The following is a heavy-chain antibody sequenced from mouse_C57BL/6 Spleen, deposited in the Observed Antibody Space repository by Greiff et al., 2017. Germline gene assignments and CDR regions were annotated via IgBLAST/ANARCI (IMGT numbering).Heavy chain of an antibody. CDR2: IYPGDGDT. D-gene: IGHD3-2*02. CDR1: GYEFSSYW. CDR3: ARKGSGY. V-gene: IGHV1-80*01. J-gene: IGHJ2*01. Sequence: VQLQQSGAALVKPGASVKISCKASGYEFSSYWMNWVKQRPGKGLEWIGQIYPGDGDTNYNGKFKVKATLTAETSYSTSYMQLSSLTSENSAVYFCARKGSGYGGQGTTLTVSS.